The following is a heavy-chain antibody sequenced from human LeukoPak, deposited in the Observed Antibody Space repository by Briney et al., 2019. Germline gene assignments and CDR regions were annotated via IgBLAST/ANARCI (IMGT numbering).Heavy chain of an antibody. D-gene: IGHD6-13*01. V-gene: IGHV4-38-2*02. CDR3: ARVRPGIAATGTWAAPV. J-gene: IGHJ4*02. Sequence: SETLSLTCTVSGYSISSGYRWGWIRPSPGMGLEWIGSVHHSGITYYNPSFKSRVTISVDTSKNQFSLKLSSVTAADTAVYYCARVRPGIAATGTWAAPVWGQGTLVTVSS. CDR1: GYSISSGYR. CDR2: VHHSGIT.